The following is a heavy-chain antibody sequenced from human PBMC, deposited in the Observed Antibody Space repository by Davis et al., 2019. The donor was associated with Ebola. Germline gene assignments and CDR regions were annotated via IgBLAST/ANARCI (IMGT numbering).Heavy chain of an antibody. CDR1: GGSISSYY. V-gene: IGHV4-59*05. CDR2: IYYSGST. Sequence: SETLSLTCTVSGGSISSYYWSWIRQPPGKGLEWIGSIYYSGSTYYNPSLKSRVTISVDTSKNQFSLKLSSVTAADTAVYYCAAVGAIDIWGQGTMVTVSS. J-gene: IGHJ3*02. CDR3: AAVGAIDI. D-gene: IGHD6-19*01.